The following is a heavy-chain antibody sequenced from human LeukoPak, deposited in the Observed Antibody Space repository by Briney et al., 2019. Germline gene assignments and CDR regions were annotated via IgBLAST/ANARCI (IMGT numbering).Heavy chain of an antibody. D-gene: IGHD3-9*01. CDR3: ARGDYDILTGYFPWAFDI. J-gene: IGHJ3*02. CDR1: GFTVSSKY. Sequence: GGSLRLSCAASGFTVSSKYMTWVRQAPGKGLEWVSVLYSGGSTYYADTVKGRFTISRDNSKNTLYLQMNSLRAEDTAVYYCARGDYDILTGYFPWAFDIWGQGTMVTVSS. V-gene: IGHV3-66*01. CDR2: LYSGGST.